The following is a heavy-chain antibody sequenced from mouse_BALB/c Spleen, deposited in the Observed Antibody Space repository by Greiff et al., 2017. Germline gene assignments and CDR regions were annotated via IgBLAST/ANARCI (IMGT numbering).Heavy chain of an antibody. Sequence: EVQVEESGGGLVQPGGSRKLSCAASGFTFSSFGMHWVRQAPEKGLEWVAYISSGSSTIYYADTVKGRFTISRDNPKNTLFLQITSLRSEDTPMYYCARSDYGSSPYFDYWGQGTTLTVSS. D-gene: IGHD1-1*01. CDR3: ARSDYGSSPYFDY. CDR2: ISSGSSTI. CDR1: GFTFSSFG. V-gene: IGHV5-17*02. J-gene: IGHJ2*01.